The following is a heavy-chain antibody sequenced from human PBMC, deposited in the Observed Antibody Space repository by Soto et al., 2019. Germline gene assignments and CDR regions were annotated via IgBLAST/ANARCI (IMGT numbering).Heavy chain of an antibody. CDR2: IFYSGTT. D-gene: IGHD3-16*02. Sequence: QVQLQESGPGLVKPSQTLSLSCNVSGGSNSSGGYYWSWIRQHAGKGLEWIGFIFYSGTTYYNPSLKSRVTISVDTSKNQFSLKLTSVTAADTAVYYCARGLRLGELSIWGRGTLVTVSS. CDR3: ARGLRLGELSI. CDR1: GGSNSSGGYY. J-gene: IGHJ4*02. V-gene: IGHV4-31*03.